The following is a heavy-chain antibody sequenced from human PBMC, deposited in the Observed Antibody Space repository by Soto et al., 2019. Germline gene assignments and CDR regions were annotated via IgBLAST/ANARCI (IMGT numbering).Heavy chain of an antibody. J-gene: IGHJ6*02. CDR3: VRRRRGAGATFRGMVV. Sequence: PETRSRTWTVYGASISSSFYYWDWIRQPAGKVLEWIGSIYYSGSTYYTPSLKSRVTISVDTSKNPFSLKLSSVTAADTAVYYCVRRRRGAGATFRGMVVWGQGTTVTVSS. CDR1: GASISSSFYY. D-gene: IGHD1-26*01. CDR2: IYYSGST. V-gene: IGHV4-39*01.